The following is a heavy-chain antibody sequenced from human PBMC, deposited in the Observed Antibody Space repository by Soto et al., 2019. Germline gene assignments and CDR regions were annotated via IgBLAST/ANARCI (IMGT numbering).Heavy chain of an antibody. D-gene: IGHD5-18*01. Sequence: GGSLRLSCAASGFTFSNAWMSWVRQAPGKGLEWVGRIKSKTDGGTTDYAAPVKGRFTISRDDSKNTLYLQMNSLKTEDTAVYYCTTEDSDTAMVDYWGQGTLVTVSS. CDR3: TTEDSDTAMVDY. CDR2: IKSKTDGGTT. V-gene: IGHV3-15*01. J-gene: IGHJ4*02. CDR1: GFTFSNAW.